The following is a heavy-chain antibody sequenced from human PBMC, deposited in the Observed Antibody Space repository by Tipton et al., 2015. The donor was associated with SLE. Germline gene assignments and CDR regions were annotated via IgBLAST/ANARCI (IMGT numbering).Heavy chain of an antibody. D-gene: IGHD6-13*01. CDR2: IYTSGST. CDR3: ARSRYSSSWYDY. Sequence: TLSLTCTVSGGSISSYYWSWIRQPPGKGPEWIGYIYTSGSTNYNPSLKSRVTISVDTSKNQFSLKLSSVTAADTAVYYCARSRYSSSWYDYWGQGTLVTVSS. V-gene: IGHV4-4*08. CDR1: GGSISSYY. J-gene: IGHJ4*02.